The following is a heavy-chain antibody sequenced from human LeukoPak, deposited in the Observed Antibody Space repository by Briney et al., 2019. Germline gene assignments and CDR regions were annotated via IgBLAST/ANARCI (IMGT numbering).Heavy chain of an antibody. J-gene: IGHJ6*03. CDR3: ARDVDRIAVAGNYYYYYYMDV. CDR1: GYTFTGYY. CDR2: INPNSGGT. Sequence: GASVKVSCKASGYTFTGYYMHWVRQAPGQGLEWMGWINPNSGGTNYAQKFRGRVTMTRDTSISTAYMELSRLRSDDTAVYYCARDVDRIAVAGNYYYYYYMDVWGKGTTVTVSS. D-gene: IGHD6-19*01. V-gene: IGHV1-2*02.